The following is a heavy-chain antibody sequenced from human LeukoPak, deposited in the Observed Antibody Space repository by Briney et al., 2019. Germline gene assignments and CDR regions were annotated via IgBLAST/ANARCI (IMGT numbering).Heavy chain of an antibody. Sequence: PSQTLSLTCSVSGGSISSGPYFWSWIRQSPGQGLEWIGYIWPSGSTNYNPSLSGRVAISVDKSKNQFSLKLSSVTAADTAVYYCARAGDGDYDYWGQGTLVTVSS. V-gene: IGHV4-30-2*06. CDR1: GGSISSGPYF. CDR2: IWPSGST. J-gene: IGHJ4*02. D-gene: IGHD4-17*01. CDR3: ARAGDGDYDY.